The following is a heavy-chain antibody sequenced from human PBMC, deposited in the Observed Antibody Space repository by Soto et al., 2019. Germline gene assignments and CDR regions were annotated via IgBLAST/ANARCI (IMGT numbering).Heavy chain of an antibody. D-gene: IGHD2-15*01. CDR1: GYTYTNYP. CDR2: INVGNGNT. J-gene: IGHJ4*02. V-gene: IGHV1-3*01. CDR3: AGSSERGY. Sequence: QVQLVQSGAEVKKPGASVKVSCKASGYTYTNYPIHWVRRAPGQGLEWMGWINVGNGNTKYSQKFQGRVTMTRDTSASTAYMELSSLRSEDTAVYYSAGSSERGYWGQGTLVTVSS.